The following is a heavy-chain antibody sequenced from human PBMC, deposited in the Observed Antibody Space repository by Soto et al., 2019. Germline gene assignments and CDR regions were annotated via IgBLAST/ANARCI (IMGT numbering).Heavy chain of an antibody. CDR2: MKFDGSTT. J-gene: IGHJ6*02. V-gene: IGHV3-74*01. CDR1: GFTFSIYW. Sequence: EVQVVESGGGLVQPGGSLRLSCVASGFTFSIYWMHWVRQAPGTGLVWVSRMKFDGSTTSYADSVKGRFTISRDNAKNTVYLQMNSRRAEDTGVYYCARGLRNYYGVDVWGQGNTVTVSS. CDR3: ARGLRNYYGVDV. D-gene: IGHD4-17*01.